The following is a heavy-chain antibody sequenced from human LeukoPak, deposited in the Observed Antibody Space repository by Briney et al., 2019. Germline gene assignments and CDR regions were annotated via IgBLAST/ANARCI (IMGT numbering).Heavy chain of an antibody. CDR2: ISAYNGNT. Sequence: ASVKVSCKASGYTFTSYGISWVRQAPGQGLEWMGWISAYNGNTNYAQKLQGRVTMTTDTSTSTAYMELRSLRSDDTAVYYCATTLRDSSGYYPVMCFQHWGQGTLVTVSS. CDR3: ATTLRDSSGYYPVMCFQH. CDR1: GYTFTSYG. D-gene: IGHD3-22*01. V-gene: IGHV1-18*01. J-gene: IGHJ1*01.